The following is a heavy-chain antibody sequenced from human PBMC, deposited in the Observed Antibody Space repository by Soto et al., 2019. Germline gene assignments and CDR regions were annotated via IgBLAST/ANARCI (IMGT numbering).Heavy chain of an antibody. Sequence: PGGSLRLSCAASGFTFSSYAMSWVRQAPGKGLEWVSAISGSGGSTYYADSVKGRFTISRGNSKNTLYLQMNSLRAEGTAVYYWAKGTAKRIAAAGTNYYYGMDVWGQGTTVTVSS. CDR3: AKGTAKRIAAAGTNYYYGMDV. J-gene: IGHJ6*02. D-gene: IGHD6-13*01. V-gene: IGHV3-23*01. CDR1: GFTFSSYA. CDR2: ISGSGGST.